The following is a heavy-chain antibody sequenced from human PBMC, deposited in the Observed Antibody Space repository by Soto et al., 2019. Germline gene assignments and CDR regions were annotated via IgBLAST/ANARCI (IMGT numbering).Heavy chain of an antibody. D-gene: IGHD2-2*01. J-gene: IGHJ6*02. V-gene: IGHV1-69*06. CDR3: ARDMIPAAISYRYNAMAV. CDR1: GGTFSNYA. CDR2: FVPIFETT. Sequence: QVQLVQSGAEVKKPGSSVKVSCKASGGTFSNYAFSWVRQVPGQGLEWMGGFVPIFETTNYAQKFQGRVTITADTTTSTTYMELSSLSSEDTAVFFCARDMIPAAISYRYNAMAVWGQGTTVTVSS.